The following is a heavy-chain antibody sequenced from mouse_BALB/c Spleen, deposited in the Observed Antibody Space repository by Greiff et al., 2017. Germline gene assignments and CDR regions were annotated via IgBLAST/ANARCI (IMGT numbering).Heavy chain of an antibody. CDR1: GFTFSDYG. CDR2: ISNLAYSI. J-gene: IGHJ2*01. CDR3: ARDRRGYFDY. Sequence: EVHLVESGGGLVQPGGSRKLSCAASGFTFSDYGMAWVRQAPGKGPEWVAFISNLAYSIYYADTVTGRFTISRENAKNTLYLEMSSLRSEDTAMYYCARDRRGYFDYWGQGTTLTVSS. V-gene: IGHV5-15*02.